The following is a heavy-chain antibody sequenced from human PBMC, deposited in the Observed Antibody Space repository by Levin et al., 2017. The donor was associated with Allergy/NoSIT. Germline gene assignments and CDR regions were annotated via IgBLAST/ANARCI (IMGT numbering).Heavy chain of an antibody. CDR3: ARARVPPGDYFDY. Sequence: LRLSCTVSGGSISSGDYYWSWIRQPPGKGLEWIGYIYYSGSTYYNPSLKSRVTISVDTSKNQFSLKLSSVTAADTAVYYCARARVPPGDYFDYWGQGTLVTVSS. CDR1: GGSISSGDYY. D-gene: IGHD7-27*01. V-gene: IGHV4-30-4*01. J-gene: IGHJ4*02. CDR2: IYYSGST.